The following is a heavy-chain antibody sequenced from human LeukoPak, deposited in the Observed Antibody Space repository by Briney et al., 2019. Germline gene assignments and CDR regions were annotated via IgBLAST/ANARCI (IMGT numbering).Heavy chain of an antibody. CDR2: IWYDGSNK. CDR3: ARDAGRYFDWLGY. Sequence: GGSLRLSCAASGFTFSSYGMHWVRQAPGQGLEWLAVIWYDGSNKYYADSVKGRLTISRDNSKNTLYLQMNSLRAEDTAVYYCARDAGRYFDWLGYWGQGTPVTVSS. D-gene: IGHD3-9*01. V-gene: IGHV3-33*01. CDR1: GFTFSSYG. J-gene: IGHJ4*02.